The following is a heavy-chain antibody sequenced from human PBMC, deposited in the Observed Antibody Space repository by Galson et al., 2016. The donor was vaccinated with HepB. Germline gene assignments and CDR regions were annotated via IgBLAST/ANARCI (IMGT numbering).Heavy chain of an antibody. CDR2: INHSGST. V-gene: IGHV4-34*03. CDR1: GGSFSGYY. D-gene: IGHD6-19*01. J-gene: IGHJ5*02. CDR3: SRSGWYGWFDA. Sequence: SETLSLTCAVYGGSFSGYYWSWIRQPPGKGLEWIGEINHSGSTNYNPSLKSRVTISVDTSKNYFSLKLSSVTTADTAVYYCSRSGWYGWFDAWGQGTLVSVSS.